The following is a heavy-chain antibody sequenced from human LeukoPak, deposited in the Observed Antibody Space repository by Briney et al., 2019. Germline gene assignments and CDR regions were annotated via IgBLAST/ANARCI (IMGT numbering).Heavy chain of an antibody. CDR2: ICSGRST. D-gene: IGHD1-1*01. CDR3: ARDGPWKSDV. Sequence: PSETLSLTCTVSGGSVSSSYYWGWIRQPPGKGLEWIGSICSGRSTCYNPSLQSRVTISADSSKNHFFLQLTSATAADTAVYFCARDGPWKSDVWGRGTLVTVSS. CDR1: GGSVSSSYY. J-gene: IGHJ4*02. V-gene: IGHV4-39*02.